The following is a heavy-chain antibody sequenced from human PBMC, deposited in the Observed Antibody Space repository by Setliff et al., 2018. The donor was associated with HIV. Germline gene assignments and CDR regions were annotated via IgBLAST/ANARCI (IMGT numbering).Heavy chain of an antibody. D-gene: IGHD2-2*01. CDR2: INWNGGST. Sequence: GGSLRLSCAASGFTFDDYGMSWVRQAPGKGLEWVSGINWNGGSTGSAASLKGRFTITRDNARNSLYLEMSTLRAEDTALYYCARSRSTRDAFDTWGRGAMVTVSS. CDR1: GFTFDDYG. J-gene: IGHJ3*02. V-gene: IGHV3-20*04. CDR3: ARSRSTRDAFDT.